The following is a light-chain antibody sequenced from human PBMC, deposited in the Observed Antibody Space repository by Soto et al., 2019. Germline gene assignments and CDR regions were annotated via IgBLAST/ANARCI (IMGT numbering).Light chain of an antibody. Sequence: DIQMTQSPSPLSASGGDRVIITCRASQSISNWLAWYQQKPWKAPRLLLYKASILENGVPSSSSGSGSGTEFTLTISSLQPDDFVSYYCQQYDSYPWTFGQGTKVEIK. J-gene: IGKJ1*01. CDR2: KAS. CDR1: QSISNW. CDR3: QQYDSYPWT. V-gene: IGKV1-5*03.